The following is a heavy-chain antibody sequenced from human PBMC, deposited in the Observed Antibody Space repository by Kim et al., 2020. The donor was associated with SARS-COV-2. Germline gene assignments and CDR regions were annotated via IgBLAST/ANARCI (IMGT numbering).Heavy chain of an antibody. D-gene: IGHD1-26*01. CDR3: ARGGRGDGAAFDF. Sequence: SETLSLTCTVSGGSISSYYWSWIRQPPRKGLEWIGYIYYSGSTNYNPSLKSRVTISLDTSKNQFSLNLNSVTAADTAVYYCARGGRGDGAAFDFWGQGTMVTVSS. J-gene: IGHJ3*01. CDR1: GGSISSYY. CDR2: IYYSGST. V-gene: IGHV4-59*13.